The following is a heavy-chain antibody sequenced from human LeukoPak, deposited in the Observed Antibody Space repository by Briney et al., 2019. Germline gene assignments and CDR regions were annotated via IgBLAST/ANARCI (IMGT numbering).Heavy chain of an antibody. J-gene: IGHJ3*02. Sequence: GGSLRLSCAASGFTFSNYDMHWVRQFPGRGLEWVSAISIANDTHYPDSVKGRFTISRENAKNSLYLQMNSLRDGDTAVYYCVRGGIQVSGIDAFDIWGQGTMVTVSS. CDR3: VRGGIQVSGIDAFDI. D-gene: IGHD5/OR15-5a*01. V-gene: IGHV3-13*01. CDR2: ISIANDT. CDR1: GFTFSNYD.